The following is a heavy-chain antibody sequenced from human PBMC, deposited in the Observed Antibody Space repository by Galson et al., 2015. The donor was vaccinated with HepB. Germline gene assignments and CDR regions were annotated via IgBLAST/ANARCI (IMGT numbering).Heavy chain of an antibody. Sequence: SLRLSCAASGFTFSNYCMSWVRQAPGKGLEWISYISSSYTYTNYADSVKGRFTISRDNAKNSLYLQMNSLRAEDTAVYYCARVADVDYGDHSHFDSWGQGTLVTVSS. D-gene: IGHD4-17*01. CDR2: ISSSYTYT. CDR1: GFTFSNYC. CDR3: ARVADVDYGDHSHFDS. V-gene: IGHV3-11*06. J-gene: IGHJ4*02.